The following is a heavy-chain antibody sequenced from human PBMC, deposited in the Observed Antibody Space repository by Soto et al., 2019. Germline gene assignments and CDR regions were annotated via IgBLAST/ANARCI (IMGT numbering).Heavy chain of an antibody. CDR1: GYTFIDYY. D-gene: IGHD4-17*01. CDR2: ISPKSGGT. V-gene: IGHV1-2*02. CDR3: ARASYGDGDFDY. Sequence: ASVKVSCKASGYTFIDYYMHWVRQAPGQGFEWMGRISPKSGGTNYAQKFQGRVTMTWDTSLNTAYMELSSLMSEDTAVYYCARASYGDGDFDYWGQGTLVTVSS. J-gene: IGHJ4*02.